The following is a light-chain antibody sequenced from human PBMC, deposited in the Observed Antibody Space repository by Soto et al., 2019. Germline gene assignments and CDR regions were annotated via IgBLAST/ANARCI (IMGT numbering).Light chain of an antibody. CDR3: QQYYNWPPKT. CDR1: QSVSGNS. V-gene: IGKV3-15*01. Sequence: PGERATLSCRASQSVSGNSLAWYHHKRGQAPRLLIHGASTRATGISARFSGSGSGTEFTLTISSLQSEDLAVYYCQQYYNWPPKTFGQGTKVDIK. CDR2: GAS. J-gene: IGKJ1*01.